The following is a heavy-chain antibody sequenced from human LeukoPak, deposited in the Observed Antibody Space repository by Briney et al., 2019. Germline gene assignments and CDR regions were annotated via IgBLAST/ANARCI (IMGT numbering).Heavy chain of an antibody. CDR2: IIPILGIA. D-gene: IGHD5-12*01. CDR3: ARWKGYSGYGYYFDY. CDR1: GGTFSGYT. J-gene: IGHJ4*02. V-gene: IGHV1-69*02. Sequence: SVKVSCKASGGTFSGYTISWVRQAPGQGLEWMGRIIPILGIANYAQKFQGRVTITADKSTSTAYMELSSLRSEDTAVYYCARWKGYSGYGYYFDYWGQGTLVTVSS.